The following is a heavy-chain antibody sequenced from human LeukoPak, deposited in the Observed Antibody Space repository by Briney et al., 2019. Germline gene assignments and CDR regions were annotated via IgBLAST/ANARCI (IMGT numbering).Heavy chain of an antibody. CDR3: TPWDCTTTGCYPFDY. Sequence: GGSLRLSCAASGFTFSGSAIHWVRQASGKGLEWVGRIRDKANSYATAYIASVKGRFTISRDDSKNTAYLQVSSLKTEDTAVYYCTPWDCTTTGCYPFDYWGQGTLVTVSS. D-gene: IGHD2-2*01. CDR1: GFTFSGSA. J-gene: IGHJ4*02. CDR2: IRDKANSYAT. V-gene: IGHV3-73*01.